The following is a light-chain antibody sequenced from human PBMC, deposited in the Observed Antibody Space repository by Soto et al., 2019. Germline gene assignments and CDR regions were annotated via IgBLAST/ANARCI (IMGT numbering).Light chain of an antibody. CDR2: GVT. CDR1: SSDVGGYNY. J-gene: IGLJ1*01. CDR3: FSHRGGDSHV. V-gene: IGLV2-14*01. Sequence: QSVLTQPASVSGSPGQSITISCTGTSSDVGGYNYVSWYQQYPGKAPKLIIYGVTNRPPGVSNRFSGSKTGNTASLTISGLQAEDEADYYCFSHRGGDSHVFGTGTKVTVL.